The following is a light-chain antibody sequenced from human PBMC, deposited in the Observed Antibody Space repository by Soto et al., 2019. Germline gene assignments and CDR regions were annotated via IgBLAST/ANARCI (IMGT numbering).Light chain of an antibody. CDR1: QGISRF. J-gene: IGKJ4*01. V-gene: IGKV1-5*01. CDR2: DAS. Sequence: IRMTQSPSSLCASXGDRVTINCRARQGISRFLARYQQKPGKAPKFXXADASSLQGGGPSRFSGSESGTEFTRTISSLQPDDFATYYGQQYYSYPLTFGGGTKVDIK. CDR3: QQYYSYPLT.